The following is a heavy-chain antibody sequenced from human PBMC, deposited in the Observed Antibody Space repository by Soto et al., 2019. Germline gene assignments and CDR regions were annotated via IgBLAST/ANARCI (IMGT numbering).Heavy chain of an antibody. V-gene: IGHV4-59*08. J-gene: IGHJ6*03. CDR1: GGSISSYY. CDR2: IYYSGST. D-gene: IGHD3-3*01. CDR3: ATRAADYDFWSGYYSYYYYMDV. Sequence: LETLSLTCTVSGGSISSYYWSWIRQPTGKGLEWIGYIYYSGSTNYNPSLKSRVTLSVDTSKNQFSLKLSSVTAADTAVYYCATRAADYDFWSGYYSYYYYMDVWGKGTTVTVS.